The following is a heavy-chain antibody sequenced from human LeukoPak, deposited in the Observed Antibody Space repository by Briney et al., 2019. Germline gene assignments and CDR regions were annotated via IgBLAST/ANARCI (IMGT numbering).Heavy chain of an antibody. CDR1: GFTFSTYA. J-gene: IGHJ4*02. CDR3: ARDRNFPRDQFDY. V-gene: IGHV3-23*01. CDR2: IRPRDGRP. D-gene: IGHD4-11*01. Sequence: GGSLRLSCAASGFTFSTYAISWVRQAPGKGLEWVSAIRPRDGRPYYADSVQGRFTVSRDFSSNTLYLQMNDLRAEDTAIYYCARDRNFPRDQFDYWGQGALVTVSS.